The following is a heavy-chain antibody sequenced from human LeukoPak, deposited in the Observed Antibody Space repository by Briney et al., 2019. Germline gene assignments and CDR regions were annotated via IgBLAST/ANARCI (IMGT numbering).Heavy chain of an antibody. D-gene: IGHD3-10*01. J-gene: IGHJ5*02. CDR2: IYYSGST. V-gene: IGHV4-30-4*01. CDR1: GGSISSGDYY. Sequence: SPTLSLTCTVSGGSISSGDYYWSWIRQPPGKGLEWIGYIYYSGSTYYNPSLKSRVTISVDTSKNQFSLKLSSVTAADTAVYYCARGDGSGSCYNNWFDPWGQGTLVTVSS. CDR3: ARGDGSGSCYNNWFDP.